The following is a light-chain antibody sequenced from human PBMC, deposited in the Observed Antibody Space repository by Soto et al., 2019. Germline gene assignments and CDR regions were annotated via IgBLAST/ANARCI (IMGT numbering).Light chain of an antibody. Sequence: EIVMTQSPATLSVSPGERATLSCRASQSISNNLAWYHQRPGQAPRLLIYGASTRATSIPARFSGRGSGTEFTLTISRLQSEDFAGYYCQQYNNWWTFGQGTRVDIK. V-gene: IGKV3-15*01. J-gene: IGKJ1*01. CDR1: QSISNN. CDR3: QQYNNWWT. CDR2: GAS.